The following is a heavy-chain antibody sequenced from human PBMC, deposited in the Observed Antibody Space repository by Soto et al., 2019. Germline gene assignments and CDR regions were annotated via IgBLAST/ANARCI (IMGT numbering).Heavy chain of an antibody. V-gene: IGHV1-69*13. CDR1: GGTFSSYA. J-gene: IGHJ6*02. CDR3: ARDNWNYGPHYYYYGMDV. D-gene: IGHD1-7*01. CDR2: IIPIFGTA. Sequence: ASVKVSCKASGGTFSSYAISWVRQAPGQGLEWMGGIIPIFGTANYAQKFQGRVTITADESTSTAYMELSSLRSEDTAVYYCARDNWNYGPHYYYYGMDVWGQGTTVTVSS.